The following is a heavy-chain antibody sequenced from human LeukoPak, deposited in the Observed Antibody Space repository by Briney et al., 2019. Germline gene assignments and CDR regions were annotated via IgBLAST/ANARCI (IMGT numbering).Heavy chain of an antibody. Sequence: GGSLRLSCAASGFTVSSNYMSWVRQAPGKGLEGVSVIYSGGSTYYADSVKGRFTISRDNSKNTLYLQMNSLRAEDTAVYYCARGSVVVPAAFDYWGQGTLVTVSS. CDR1: GFTVSSNY. CDR3: ARGSVVVPAAFDY. CDR2: IYSGGST. D-gene: IGHD2-2*01. V-gene: IGHV3-53*01. J-gene: IGHJ4*02.